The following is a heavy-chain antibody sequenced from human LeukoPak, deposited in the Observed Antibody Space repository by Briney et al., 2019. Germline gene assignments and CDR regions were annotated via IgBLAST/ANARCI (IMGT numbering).Heavy chain of an antibody. CDR3: VRDHDTTLDY. CDR1: GYSFIDYY. D-gene: IGHD1-26*01. CDR2: NNPNSGVT. J-gene: IGHJ4*02. Sequence: ASVKVSRKASGYSFIDYYLHWVRQAPGQGLEWMGWNNPNSGVTNYAQKFQGRVTMTRDTSISTAYMELSRLSSDDTAVYYCVRDHDTTLDYWGQGTLITVSS. V-gene: IGHV1-2*02.